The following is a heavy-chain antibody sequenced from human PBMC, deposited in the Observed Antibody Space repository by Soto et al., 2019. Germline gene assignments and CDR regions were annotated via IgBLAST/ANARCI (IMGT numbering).Heavy chain of an antibody. D-gene: IGHD3-9*01. Sequence: GGSLRLSCAASGFTFSSYAMSWVRQAPGKGLEWVSAISGSGGSTYYADSVKGWFTISRDNSKNTLYLQMNSLRAEDTAVYYCAKAPTYYDILTGYYKVGWFDPWGQGTLVTVSS. CDR3: AKAPTYYDILTGYYKVGWFDP. CDR2: ISGSGGST. V-gene: IGHV3-23*01. J-gene: IGHJ5*02. CDR1: GFTFSSYA.